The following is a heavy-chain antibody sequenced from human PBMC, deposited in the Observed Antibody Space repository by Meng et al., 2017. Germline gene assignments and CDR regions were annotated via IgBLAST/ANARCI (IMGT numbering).Heavy chain of an antibody. J-gene: IGHJ6*02. V-gene: IGHV1-8*01. Sequence: ASVTVSCQPSGYTFPNYDINWVRQATGQGLEWMGWMNLDSVNTGYPQKFQGRVTMTRNTSINTAYMELSSLGSEDTAVYYCARGQYCCGDCHFRWFYGMDVWGQGTMVTVSS. CDR3: ARGQYCCGDCHFRWFYGMDV. CDR1: GYTFPNYD. D-gene: IGHD2-21*02. CDR2: MNLDSVNT.